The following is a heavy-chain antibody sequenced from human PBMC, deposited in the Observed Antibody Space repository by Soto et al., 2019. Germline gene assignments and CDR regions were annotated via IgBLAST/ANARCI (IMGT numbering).Heavy chain of an antibody. J-gene: IGHJ4*02. CDR2: IYYSGST. CDR3: ARTELYYDSSGYYEYYFDY. Sequence: PSETLSLTCTVSGGSVSSGSYYWSWIRQPPGKGLEWIGYIYYSGSTNYNPSLKSRVTISVDTSKNQFSLKLSSVTAADTAVYYCARTELYYDSSGYYEYYFDYWGQGTLVTVSS. V-gene: IGHV4-61*01. D-gene: IGHD3-22*01. CDR1: GGSVSSGSYY.